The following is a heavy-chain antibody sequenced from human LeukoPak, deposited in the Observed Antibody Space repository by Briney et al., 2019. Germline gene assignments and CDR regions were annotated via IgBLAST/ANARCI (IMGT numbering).Heavy chain of an antibody. CDR3: ARDGTSTDDY. J-gene: IGHJ4*02. V-gene: IGHV1-18*01. CDR1: GYTFSNFG. D-gene: IGHD1-26*01. Sequence: ASVTVSCKPSGYTFSNFGISWVRQAPGQGLEWMGWISGNNDNPNYGQKFQGRFTVTTDSSTSTAYMELRNLRSDDTAVYYCARDGTSTDDYWGQGTLVTVSS. CDR2: ISGNNDNP.